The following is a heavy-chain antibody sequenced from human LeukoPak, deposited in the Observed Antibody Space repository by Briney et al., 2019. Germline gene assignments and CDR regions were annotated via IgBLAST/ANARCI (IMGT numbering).Heavy chain of an antibody. CDR2: ISSGSKYI. D-gene: IGHD2/OR15-2a*01. CDR1: GFTFSSYG. V-gene: IGHV3-21*01. J-gene: IGHJ6*03. Sequence: PGRSLRLSCAASGFTFSSYGMHWVRQAPGKGLEWVSSISSGSKYIYYADSVKGRFTSSRDNAKNSLYLQMNSLRAEDTAVYYCARVSDYYYYMDVWGKGTTVTVSS. CDR3: ARVSDYYYYMDV.